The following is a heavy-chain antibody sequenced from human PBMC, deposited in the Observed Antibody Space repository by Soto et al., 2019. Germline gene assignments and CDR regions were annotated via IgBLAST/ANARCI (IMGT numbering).Heavy chain of an antibody. CDR1: GGTFSIYA. Sequence: VSVKVSCKASGGTFSIYAITWVRKAPGQGLEWMGWMNPNSGNTGYAQKFQGRVTMTRNTSISTAYMELSSLRSEDTAVYYCARERSAAGTGWFDLWGQGTLVTVSS. D-gene: IGHD6-13*01. CDR3: ARERSAAGTGWFDL. CDR2: MNPNSGNT. V-gene: IGHV1-8*02. J-gene: IGHJ5*02.